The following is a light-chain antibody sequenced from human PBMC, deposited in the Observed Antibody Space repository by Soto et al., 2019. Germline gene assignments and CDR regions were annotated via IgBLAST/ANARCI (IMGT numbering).Light chain of an antibody. Sequence: QSALTQPASVSGSPGQSITVSCTGINSDVGIYNLVSWYQHHPGKAPRLIIYEVVQRPSGVPDRFSGSKSGNTASLTVSGLQAADEADYFCKSYAGSNTYVFGSGTKLTVL. V-gene: IGLV2-14*02. CDR1: NSDVGIYNL. CDR2: EVV. CDR3: KSYAGSNTYV. J-gene: IGLJ1*01.